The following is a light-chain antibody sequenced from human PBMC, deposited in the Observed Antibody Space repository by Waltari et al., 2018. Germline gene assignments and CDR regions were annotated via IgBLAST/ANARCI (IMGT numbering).Light chain of an antibody. CDR3: QTGGHGTWV. V-gene: IGLV4-69*01. Sequence: QLVLTQSPSASAPLGASAKLTCALDSAHITSILAWQQPQPQKGPLYLMKVNRDGSHSKGDEIPDRFSGSSSSSGTERYLTISSVQSEDEADYYCQTGGHGTWVFGGGTKLTVL. CDR1: SAHITSI. CDR2: VNRDGSH. J-gene: IGLJ3*02.